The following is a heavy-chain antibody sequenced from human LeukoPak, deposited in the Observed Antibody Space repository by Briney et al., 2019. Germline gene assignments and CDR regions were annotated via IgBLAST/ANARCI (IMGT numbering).Heavy chain of an antibody. V-gene: IGHV3-64D*06. D-gene: IGHD2-2*01. CDR2: ISSNGGSK. CDR1: GFTFSSYA. Sequence: GGPLGLSCSASGFTFSSYAMHWVGQPPGKGLEFFSAISSNGGSKYYADSVKGRFTISRDNSKNTLYLQMSSLRAEDTAVYYRVKGNWGHPRYCSSTSCTAYNWFDPWGQGTLVTVSS. CDR3: VKGNWGHPRYCSSTSCTAYNWFDP. J-gene: IGHJ5*02.